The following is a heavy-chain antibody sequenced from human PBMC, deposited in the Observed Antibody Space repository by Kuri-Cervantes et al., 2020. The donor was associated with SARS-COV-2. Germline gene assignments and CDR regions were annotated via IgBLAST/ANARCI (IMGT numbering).Heavy chain of an antibody. CDR1: GCSISSSSYY. CDR3: ARHGDSGWYNYYYYMDV. D-gene: IGHD6-19*01. J-gene: IGHJ6*03. V-gene: IGHV4-39*01. Sequence: SETLSLTCTVSGCSISSSSYYWGWIRQPPGKGLEWIGSIYYSGSTYYNPSLKSRVTISVDTSKNQFSLKLSSVTAADTAVYYCARHGDSGWYNYYYYMDVWGKGTTVTVSS. CDR2: IYYSGST.